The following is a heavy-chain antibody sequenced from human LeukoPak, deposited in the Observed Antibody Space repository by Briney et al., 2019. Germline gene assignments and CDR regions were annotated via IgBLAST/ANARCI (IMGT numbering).Heavy chain of an antibody. V-gene: IGHV3-53*01. CDR2: FYRGEAT. CDR3: ARGVVSIPSYFES. D-gene: IGHD2-15*01. J-gene: IGHJ4*02. Sequence: PGGSLRLSCAASGFTVSSSYMYWVRQAPGKGLEWVSFFYRGEATYYAESVRGRFTISRDISKNTLYLLMNSLIPEDTAVYYCARGVVSIPSYFESWGQGTRVTVSS. CDR1: GFTVSSSY.